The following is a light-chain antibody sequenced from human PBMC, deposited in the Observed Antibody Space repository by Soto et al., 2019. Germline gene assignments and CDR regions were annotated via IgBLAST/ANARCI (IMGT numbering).Light chain of an antibody. Sequence: EIVLTQSPATLSLSPGERATLSCRASQSVSSYLAWYQQKPGQAPRLLISDTSNRATGIPARFSGSGSGTDFTLAISSLEPEDFAVYYCQQRSNWPRAFGQGPKVEIK. CDR1: QSVSSY. V-gene: IGKV3-11*01. CDR3: QQRSNWPRA. CDR2: DTS. J-gene: IGKJ1*01.